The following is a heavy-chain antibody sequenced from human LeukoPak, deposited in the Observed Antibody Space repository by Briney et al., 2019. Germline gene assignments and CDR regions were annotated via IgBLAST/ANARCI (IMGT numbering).Heavy chain of an antibody. V-gene: IGHV4-59*01. CDR2: IYYSGST. Sequence: SETLSLTCTVSGGSISSYYWSWIRQPPGKGLEWIGYIYYSGSTNYNPSLKGRVTISVDTSKNQFSLKLSSVTAADTAVYYCARENSSGFKRAFDIWGQGTMVTVSS. CDR1: GGSISSYY. D-gene: IGHD6-19*01. J-gene: IGHJ3*02. CDR3: ARENSSGFKRAFDI.